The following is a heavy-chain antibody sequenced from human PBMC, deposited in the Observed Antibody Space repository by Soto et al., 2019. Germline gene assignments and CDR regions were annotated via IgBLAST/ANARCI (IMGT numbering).Heavy chain of an antibody. CDR2: IYPGDSDT. V-gene: IGHV5-51*01. CDR1: GYRFTTYW. D-gene: IGHD4-4*01. J-gene: IGHJ4*02. CDR3: VRRHGNSFFDL. Sequence: LGASLKISCKGSGYRFTTYWIAWVRQMPGKGLEWMGIIYPGDSDTIYSPSFQGQVTISADKSISTAYLQWSSLRASDTAMYYWVRRHGNSFFDLWGQGTLVTVSS.